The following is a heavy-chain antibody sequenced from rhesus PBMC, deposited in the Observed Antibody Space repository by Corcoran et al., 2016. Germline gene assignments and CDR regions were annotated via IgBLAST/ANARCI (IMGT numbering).Heavy chain of an antibody. CDR2: NYWDDDK. CDR1: GFSLPTSGMG. Sequence: QVTLTESGPALVKPTQTLTLTCTFSGFSLPTSGMGVVWIRQPPGTALEWLALNYWDDDKSYSTTLKSRLTISKETSKNQVVLTMTNMDPVDTATYYCARYTYYYTAKGRFDVWGPGVLVTVSS. V-gene: IGHV2-174*01. J-gene: IGHJ5-1*01. CDR3: ARYTYYYTAKGRFDV. D-gene: IGHD3-16*01.